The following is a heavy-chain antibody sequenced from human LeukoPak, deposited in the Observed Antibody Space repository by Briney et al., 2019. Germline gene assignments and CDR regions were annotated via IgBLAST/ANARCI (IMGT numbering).Heavy chain of an antibody. CDR1: GFTFSSYA. CDR2: ISGSGGST. V-gene: IGHV3-23*01. CDR3: ARDPRGNSRGYHYFDY. J-gene: IGHJ4*02. Sequence: PGGSLRLSCAASGFTFSSYAMSWVRQAPGKGLEWVSAISGSGGSTYYADSVKGRFTISRDNSKNTLYLQMNSLRGEDTAVYHCARDPRGNSRGYHYFDYWGQGTLVTVSS. D-gene: IGHD5-18*01.